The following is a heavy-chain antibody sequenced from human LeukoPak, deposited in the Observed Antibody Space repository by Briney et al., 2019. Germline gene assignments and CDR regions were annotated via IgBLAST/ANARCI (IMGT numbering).Heavy chain of an antibody. Sequence: SETLSLTCTVSGGSISSYYWSWIRQPPGKGLEWIGYIYYSGNTNYNPSLKSRVTISVDTSKNQFSLKLSAVTAADTAVYYCARKQLDYDYWGQGTLVTVSS. V-gene: IGHV4-59*08. D-gene: IGHD6-13*01. CDR3: ARKQLDYDY. CDR2: IYYSGNT. CDR1: GGSISSYY. J-gene: IGHJ4*02.